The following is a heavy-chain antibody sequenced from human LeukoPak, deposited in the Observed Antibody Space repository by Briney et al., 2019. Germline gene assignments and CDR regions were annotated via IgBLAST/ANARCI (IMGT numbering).Heavy chain of an antibody. CDR2: INHSGST. CDR1: GGSFSGYY. D-gene: IGHD4/OR15-4a*01. V-gene: IGHV4-34*01. CDR3: ARGGLTMRTFDY. Sequence: SETLSLTRAVYGGSFSGYYWSWIRQPPGKGLEWIGEINHSGSTNYNPSLKSRVTISVGTSKNQFSLKLSSVTAADTAVYYCARGGLTMRTFDYWGQGTLVTVSS. J-gene: IGHJ4*02.